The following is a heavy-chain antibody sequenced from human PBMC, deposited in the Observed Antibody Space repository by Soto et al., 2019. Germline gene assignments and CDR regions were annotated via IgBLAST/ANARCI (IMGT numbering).Heavy chain of an antibody. Sequence: ASVKVSCKASGYTFTSYAMHWVRQAPGQRLEWMGWINAGNGNTKYSQKFQGRVTITRDTSAGTAYMELSSLRSEDTAVYYCARAFGGIVAPEDYYGMDVWGQGTTVTVSS. J-gene: IGHJ6*02. CDR3: ARAFGGIVAPEDYYGMDV. CDR1: GYTFTSYA. D-gene: IGHD3-16*01. CDR2: INAGNGNT. V-gene: IGHV1-3*01.